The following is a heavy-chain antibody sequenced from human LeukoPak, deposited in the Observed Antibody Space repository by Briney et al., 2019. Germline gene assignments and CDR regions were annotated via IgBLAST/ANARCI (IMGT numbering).Heavy chain of an antibody. J-gene: IGHJ4*02. Sequence: ASVKVSCKASGYTFTGYYMHWVRQAPGQGLEWMGRINPNSGGTNYAQKFQGRVTMTRDTSISTAYMELSRLRSDDTAVYYCARGEGYCGGGSCYIFDYWGQGTLVTVSS. CDR3: ARGEGYCGGGSCYIFDY. CDR1: GYTFTGYY. CDR2: INPNSGGT. D-gene: IGHD2-15*01. V-gene: IGHV1-2*06.